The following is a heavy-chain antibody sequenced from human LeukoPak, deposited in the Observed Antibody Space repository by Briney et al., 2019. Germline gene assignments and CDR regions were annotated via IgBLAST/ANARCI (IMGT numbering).Heavy chain of an antibody. J-gene: IGHJ3*01. CDR3: ARFKGGSFDF. CDR2: IYYSGNT. Sequence: SETLSLTCTVSGGSISSSNYYWGWIRQPPGKGLEWIGSIYYSGNTYYNPSLKSRVTISVDTSKNQFSLKLTSVTAADTAVYYCARFKGGSFDFWGQGTMVTVSS. CDR1: GGSISSSNYY. V-gene: IGHV4-39*01. D-gene: IGHD1-26*01.